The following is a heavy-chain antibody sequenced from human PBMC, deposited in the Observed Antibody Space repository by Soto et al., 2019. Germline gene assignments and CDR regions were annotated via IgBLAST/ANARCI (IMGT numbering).Heavy chain of an antibody. D-gene: IGHD3-16*01. V-gene: IGHV3-23*01. CDR1: GFTFSSYA. Sequence: EVQLLESGGGLVQPGGSLRLSCAASGFTFSSYAMSWVRQAPGKGLEWVSAISGSGGSTYYADSVKGRFTISRDNSKNTLYLQMKSLRAEDTAVYYCATMPGTTGGEETSNVLFDYWGQGTLVTVSS. CDR2: ISGSGGST. CDR3: ATMPGTTGGEETSNVLFDY. J-gene: IGHJ4*02.